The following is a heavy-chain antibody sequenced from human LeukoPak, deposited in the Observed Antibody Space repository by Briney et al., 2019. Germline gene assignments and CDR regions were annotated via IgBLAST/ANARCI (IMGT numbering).Heavy chain of an antibody. CDR2: ISGIGAGT. CDR3: AKKGISAADTFDY. CDR1: GFTFSTYV. D-gene: IGHD6-13*01. J-gene: IGHJ4*02. V-gene: IGHV3-23*01. Sequence: GGSLRLSCAAPGFTFSTYVMGWVRQAPGKGLEWVSTISGIGAGTYYADSVKGRFTISRDNSKNTLYLQMNSLRAEDTAVYYCAKKGISAADTFDYWGQGTLVTVSP.